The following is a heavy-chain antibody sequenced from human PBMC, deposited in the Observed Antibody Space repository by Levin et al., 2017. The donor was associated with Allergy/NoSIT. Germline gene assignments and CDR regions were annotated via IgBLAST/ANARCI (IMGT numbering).Heavy chain of an antibody. CDR2: IGSKGYGETT. J-gene: IGHJ4*02. V-gene: IGHV3-49*03. CDR3: TRVSGYDSSAYLVD. D-gene: IGHD3-22*01. Sequence: GGSLRLSCTASGFTFRDYAMTWFRRAPGKGLEWVGFIGSKGYGETTEYAASVKGRFSLSRDDSNRIAYLQMNSMKTDDTANYYCTRVSGYDSSAYLVDWGQGTLVTVSS. CDR1: GFTFRDYA.